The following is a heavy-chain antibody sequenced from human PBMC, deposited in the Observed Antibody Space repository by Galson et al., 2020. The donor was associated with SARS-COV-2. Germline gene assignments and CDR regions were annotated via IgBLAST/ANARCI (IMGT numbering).Heavy chain of an antibody. CDR1: GGSVSSSYHY. J-gene: IGHJ4*02. D-gene: IGHD2-2*01. CDR2: IHYTGDT. Sequence: SETLSLTCTVSGGSVSSSYHYWGWIRQPPGKGLEWIGSIHYTGDTYDNPSLKSRVTISIDTSKKQFSLKLASVTAADTAVYYCARAGYQPAVNFDCWGQGTLVIVSS. CDR3: ARAGYQPAVNFDC. V-gene: IGHV4-39*07.